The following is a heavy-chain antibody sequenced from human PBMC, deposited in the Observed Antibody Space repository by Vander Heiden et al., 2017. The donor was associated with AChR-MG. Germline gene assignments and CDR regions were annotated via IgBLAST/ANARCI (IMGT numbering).Heavy chain of an antibody. D-gene: IGHD2-2*01. Sequence: AVTFSTDRMHWVRQAPGKGPEWVAVISYDGSNKYYADSVKGRFTVSRDNSKNTLYLQMNSLRAEDTAVYYCAKDYCSSTSCYERGGFDYWGQGTLVTVSS. CDR3: AKDYCSSTSCYERGGFDY. V-gene: IGHV3-30*18. J-gene: IGHJ4*02. CDR2: ISYDGSNK. CDR1: AVTFSTDR.